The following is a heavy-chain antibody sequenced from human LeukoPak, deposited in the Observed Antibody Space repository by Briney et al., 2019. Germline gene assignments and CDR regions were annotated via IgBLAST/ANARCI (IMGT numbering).Heavy chain of an antibody. CDR3: ARGMSTIDGYYYYMDV. CDR1: GFTFSSYS. CDR2: ISSSSSYI. Sequence: GGPLRLSCAACGFTFSSYSMNWVRKAPGKGLEWVSSISSSSSYIYYADSVEGRFTISRDNAKNSLYLQMSSLRAEDTAVYYCARGMSTIDGYYYYMDVWGKGTTVAVSS. J-gene: IGHJ6*03. V-gene: IGHV3-21*01. D-gene: IGHD5-24*01.